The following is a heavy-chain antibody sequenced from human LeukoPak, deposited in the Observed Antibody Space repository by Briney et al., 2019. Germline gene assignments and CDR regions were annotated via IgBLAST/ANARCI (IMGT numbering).Heavy chain of an antibody. CDR3: ARVQSGYSYGPFDY. D-gene: IGHD5-18*01. J-gene: IGHJ4*02. Sequence: SETLSLTCTVSGGSISNYYWTWMRQPPGKRVEWIGYIYYRGSTNYNPSPKSRVTISVDTSKNQFFLKLSSVTAADTAVYYCARVQSGYSYGPFDYWGQGTLVTVSS. V-gene: IGHV4-59*01. CDR2: IYYRGST. CDR1: GGSISNYY.